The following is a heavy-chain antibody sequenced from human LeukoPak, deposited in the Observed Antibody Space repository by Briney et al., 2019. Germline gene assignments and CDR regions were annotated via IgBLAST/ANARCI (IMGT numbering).Heavy chain of an antibody. V-gene: IGHV3-30-3*01. D-gene: IGHD2-2*01. CDR3: ARDEYLWVVIQLGLFDY. J-gene: IGHJ4*02. CDR1: GFTFDDYA. CDR2: ISSDGNNK. Sequence: GGSLRLSCAASGFTFDDYAMHWVRQAPGKGLEWVAVISSDGNNKYYADSVKGRFTISRDNSKNTLYLQMNSLRAEDTAVYYCARDEYLWVVIQLGLFDYWGQGTLVTVSS.